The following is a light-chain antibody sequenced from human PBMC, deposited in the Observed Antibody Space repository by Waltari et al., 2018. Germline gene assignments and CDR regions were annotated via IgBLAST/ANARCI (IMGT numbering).Light chain of an antibody. J-gene: IGKJ4*01. CDR2: DAS. CDR3: QQHDNFPLT. Sequence: DIQMTQSPSSLPASLGARVSITCQASQDIFKYVNWYQQKPGKAPNLLIYDASHLETGVPSRFSGSGSGTDFTFTISSLQPDDIATYYCQQHDNFPLTFGGGTKVEIK. V-gene: IGKV1-33*01. CDR1: QDIFKY.